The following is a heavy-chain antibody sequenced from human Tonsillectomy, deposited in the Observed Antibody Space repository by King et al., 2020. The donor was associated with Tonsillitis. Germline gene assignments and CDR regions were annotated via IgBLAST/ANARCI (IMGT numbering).Heavy chain of an antibody. Sequence: VQLVESGGGLVQPGGSLRLSCAASGFTVSSNYMSWVRQAPGKGLEWVSVIYSGGSTYYADSVKGRFTISRDNSKNTLYLQMNSLRAEDTAVYYLARERAGGVFDYWGQGTLVTVSS. J-gene: IGHJ4*02. CDR3: ARERAGGVFDY. CDR2: IYSGGST. D-gene: IGHD1-26*01. V-gene: IGHV3-66*01. CDR1: GFTVSSNY.